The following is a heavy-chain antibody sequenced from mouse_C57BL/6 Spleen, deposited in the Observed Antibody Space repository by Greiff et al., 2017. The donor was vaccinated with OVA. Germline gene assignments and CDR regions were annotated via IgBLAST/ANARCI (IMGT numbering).Heavy chain of an antibody. CDR2: IDPSDSYT. CDR3: ASGNYVDY. Sequence: VQLQQSGAELVMPGASVKLSCKASGYTFTSYWMHWVKQRPGQGLEWIGEIDPSDSYTNYNQKFKGKSTLTVDKSSSTAYMQLSSLTSEDSAVYYCASGNYVDYWGQGTTLTVSS. CDR1: GYTFTSYW. J-gene: IGHJ2*01. V-gene: IGHV1-69*01.